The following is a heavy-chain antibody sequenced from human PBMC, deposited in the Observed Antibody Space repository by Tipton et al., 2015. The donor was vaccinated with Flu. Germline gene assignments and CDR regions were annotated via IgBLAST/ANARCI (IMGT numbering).Heavy chain of an antibody. V-gene: IGHV3-53*01. D-gene: IGHD3-22*01. CDR1: GFSVRIHY. Sequence: GSLRLSCVASGFSVRIHYMSWVRQAPGKGLEWLSVIYTFGSTDYADSVKGRLTVSRDGSKNTLYLQMNNLRAEDTAVYFCASFLSGYPYWGQGTPVTVSS. CDR2: IYTFGST. J-gene: IGHJ4*02. CDR3: ASFLSGYPY.